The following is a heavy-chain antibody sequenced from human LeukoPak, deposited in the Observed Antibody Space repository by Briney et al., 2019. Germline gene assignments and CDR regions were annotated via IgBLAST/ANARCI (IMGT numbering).Heavy chain of an antibody. D-gene: IGHD2-2*01. Sequence: SVKVSCKASGGTFSSYAISWVRQAPGEGLEWMGRIIPIFGTANYAQKFQGRVTITTDESTSTAYMELSSLRSEDTAVYYCARGVVPAAMSLGDGFDPWGQGTLVTVSS. CDR3: ARGVVPAAMSLGDGFDP. CDR1: GGTFSSYA. V-gene: IGHV1-69*05. CDR2: IIPIFGTA. J-gene: IGHJ5*02.